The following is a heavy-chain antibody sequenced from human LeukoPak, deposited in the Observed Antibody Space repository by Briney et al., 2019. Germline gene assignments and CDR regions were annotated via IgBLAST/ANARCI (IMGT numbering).Heavy chain of an antibody. V-gene: IGHV4-4*08. Sequence: PSETLSLTCTVSGGSISSYYWSWIRQPPGKGLEWIGRIYTSGSTNYNPSLKSRVTISVDTSKNQFYLKLSSVTAADTAVYYCARDNGNSYYYGSGSYYNPHHDYWGQGTLVTVSS. CDR3: ARDNGNSYYYGSGSYYNPHHDY. D-gene: IGHD3-10*01. CDR1: GGSISSYY. J-gene: IGHJ4*02. CDR2: IYTSGST.